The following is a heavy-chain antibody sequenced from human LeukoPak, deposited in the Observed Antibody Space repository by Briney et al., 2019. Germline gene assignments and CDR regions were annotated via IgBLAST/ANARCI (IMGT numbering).Heavy chain of an antibody. CDR2: IGNTGT. Sequence: PGGSLRLSCSASGFPFETNAMSWVRQAPGKGLEWVATIGNTGTFYAYSVTGRFTISRDNSKNTVNLQMNRLRVEDTAIYYCAKDWIQFNRVFDCFDSWGQGTLVTVSS. V-gene: IGHV3-23*01. CDR3: AKDWIQFNRVFDCFDS. D-gene: IGHD5-18*01. J-gene: IGHJ4*02. CDR1: GFPFETNA.